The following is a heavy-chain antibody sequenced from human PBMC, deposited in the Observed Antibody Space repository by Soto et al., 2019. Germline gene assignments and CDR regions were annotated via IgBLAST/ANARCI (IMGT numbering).Heavy chain of an antibody. Sequence: QVLEWMGWINPNSGGTNYAQTFQGWVTMTRDTSISTAYMELSRLRSDDTAVYYCARGWAYFDWLLSRLGYCNTGTAVWGKGTSVTVSS. J-gene: IGHJ6*04. CDR2: INPNSGGT. D-gene: IGHD3-9*01. CDR3: ARGWAYFDWLLSRLGYCNTGTAV. V-gene: IGHV1-2*04.